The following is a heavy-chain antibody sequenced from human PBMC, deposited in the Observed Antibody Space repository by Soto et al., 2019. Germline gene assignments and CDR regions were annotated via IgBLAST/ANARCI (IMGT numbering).Heavy chain of an antibody. CDR1: GFTFSNYA. CDR3: AKNRGSGSYTNWNFDV. D-gene: IGHD1-26*01. V-gene: IGHV3-23*01. CDR2: IHGGGYYT. J-gene: IGHJ2*01. Sequence: EVQVLESGGGLVQPGGSLRLSCAASGFTFSNYAMSWVRQAPGKGLEWVSTIHGGGYYTHYTDSVKGRFTISRVNSRNTLFLQMNTLRSDDTAVYYCAKNRGSGSYTNWNFDVWGSGTLVTVSS.